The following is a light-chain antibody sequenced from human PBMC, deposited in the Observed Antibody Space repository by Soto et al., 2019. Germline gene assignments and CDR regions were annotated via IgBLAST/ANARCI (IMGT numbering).Light chain of an antibody. CDR3: QQRDDLYT. Sequence: EIVLTQSPATLSLSPGERATLSCRASQSVTNYVAWYQQKPGQAPRLLIYDASTRATGIPARFSGSGSGTDFTLTSISLEPEDFGVYYCQQRDDLYTFGQGTKLEIK. V-gene: IGKV3-11*01. CDR2: DAS. CDR1: QSVTNY. J-gene: IGKJ2*01.